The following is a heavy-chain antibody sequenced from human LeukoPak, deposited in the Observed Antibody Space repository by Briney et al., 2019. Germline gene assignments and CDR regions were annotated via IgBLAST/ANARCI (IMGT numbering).Heavy chain of an antibody. CDR1: GGSISSGNW. V-gene: IGHV4-4*02. Sequence: SETLSLTCAVSGGSISSGNWWSWVRQPPGKGLEWIGEIYHSGSTNYNPSLKSRVTISVDKSKNQFSLKLSSVTAADTAVYYCARVVAVAGASNWFDPWGQGTLVTVSS. CDR3: ARVVAVAGASNWFDP. J-gene: IGHJ5*02. D-gene: IGHD6-19*01. CDR2: IYHSGST.